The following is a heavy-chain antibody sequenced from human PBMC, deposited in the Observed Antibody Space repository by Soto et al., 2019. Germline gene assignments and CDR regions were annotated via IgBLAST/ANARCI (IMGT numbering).Heavy chain of an antibody. J-gene: IGHJ6*02. CDR3: ARAFVQLLAQTYYYGMVV. V-gene: IGHV1-46*01. D-gene: IGHD6-19*01. Sequence: ASVKVSCKASGYTFTSYYMHWVRQAPGQGLEWMGIINPSGGSTSYAQKFQGRVTMTRDTSTSTVYMELSSLRSEDTAVYYCARAFVQLLAQTYYYGMVVWGQGTTVNVSS. CDR1: GYTFTSYY. CDR2: INPSGGST.